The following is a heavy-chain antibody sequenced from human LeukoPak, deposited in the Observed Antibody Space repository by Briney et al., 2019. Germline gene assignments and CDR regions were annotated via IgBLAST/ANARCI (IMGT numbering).Heavy chain of an antibody. V-gene: IGHV3-21*01. D-gene: IGHD4-17*01. CDR2: ISSSSSYI. J-gene: IGHJ6*02. Sequence: GGSLRLSCAASGFTFSSYSMNWVRQAPGKGLEWVSSISSSSSYIYYADSVKGRFTISRDNAKNSLYLQMNSLRAEDTDVYYCARDLTTVTDYYGMDVWGQGTTVTVSS. CDR1: GFTFSSYS. CDR3: ARDLTTVTDYYGMDV.